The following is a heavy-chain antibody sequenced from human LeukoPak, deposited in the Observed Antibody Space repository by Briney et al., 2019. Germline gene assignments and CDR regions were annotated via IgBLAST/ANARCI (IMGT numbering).Heavy chain of an antibody. CDR3: ARDLSGSYLLYYFDY. D-gene: IGHD1-26*01. V-gene: IGHV1-2*02. J-gene: IGHJ4*02. Sequence: ASVKVSCKASGYTFTGYYMHWVRQAPGQGPEWMGWINPNSGGTNYAQKFQGRVTMTRDTSISTAYMELSRLRSDDTAVYYCARDLSGSYLLYYFDYWGQGTLVTVSS. CDR2: INPNSGGT. CDR1: GYTFTGYY.